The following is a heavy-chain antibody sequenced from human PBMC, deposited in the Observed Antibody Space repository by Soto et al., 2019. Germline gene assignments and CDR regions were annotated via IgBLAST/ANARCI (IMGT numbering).Heavy chain of an antibody. CDR1: GFTFSSYA. J-gene: IGHJ4*02. V-gene: IGHV3-23*01. Sequence: EVQLLESGGGLVQPGGSLRLSCAASGFTFSSYAMSWVRQAPGKGLEWVSAISGSGGSTYYADSVKGRFTISRDNSKNTLYLQMNSLSAEDTAVYYCAKFHGDRWFGELSYQWGQGTLVTVSS. CDR2: ISGSGGST. D-gene: IGHD3-10*01. CDR3: AKFHGDRWFGELSYQ.